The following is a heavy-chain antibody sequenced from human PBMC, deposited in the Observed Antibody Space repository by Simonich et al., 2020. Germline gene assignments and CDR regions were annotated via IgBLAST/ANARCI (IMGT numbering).Heavy chain of an antibody. Sequence: QVQLQQWGAGLLKPSETLSLTCAVYGGSFSGYYWSWIRQPPWEGLEWIGKINHRGSTHYNPALNNRVTITVDTSKNQFSLKLSSVTAADTAVYYCARGLRVAAAGTAFQHWGQGTLVTVSS. V-gene: IGHV4-34*01. J-gene: IGHJ1*01. D-gene: IGHD6-13*01. CDR2: INHRGST. CDR1: GGSFSGYY. CDR3: ARGLRVAAAGTAFQH.